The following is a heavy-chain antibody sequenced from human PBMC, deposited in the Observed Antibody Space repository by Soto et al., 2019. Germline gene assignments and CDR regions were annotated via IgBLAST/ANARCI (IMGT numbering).Heavy chain of an antibody. CDR1: GFTFSSYA. V-gene: IGHV3-23*01. CDR3: SQAQPPRSYSGGLGGYYEIDY. Sequence: GGSLRLSCAASGFTFSSYAMSWVRQAPGKGLEWFSAISGSGGSTYYADSVKGRFTISRDNSKNTLYLQMNSLRAEDTAVYYCSQAQPPRSYSGGLGGYYEIDYWGQGTLVTVSS. D-gene: IGHD1-26*01. J-gene: IGHJ4*02. CDR2: ISGSGGST.